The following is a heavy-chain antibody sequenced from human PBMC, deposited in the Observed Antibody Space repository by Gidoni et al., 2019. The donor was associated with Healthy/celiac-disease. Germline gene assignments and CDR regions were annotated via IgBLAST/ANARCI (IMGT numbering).Heavy chain of an antibody. CDR3: ASGNYGSGSYRGDYYYYGMDV. V-gene: IGHV1-46*01. J-gene: IGHJ6*02. D-gene: IGHD3-10*01. CDR2: INPSGGST. CDR1: GYTFTSYY. Sequence: QVQLVQSGAEVKKPGASVKVSCKASGYTFTSYYMHWVRQAPGQGLEWMGIINPSGGSTSYAQKFQGRVTMTRDTSTSTVYMELSSLRSEDTAVYYCASGNYGSGSYRGDYYYYGMDVWAKGPRSPSP.